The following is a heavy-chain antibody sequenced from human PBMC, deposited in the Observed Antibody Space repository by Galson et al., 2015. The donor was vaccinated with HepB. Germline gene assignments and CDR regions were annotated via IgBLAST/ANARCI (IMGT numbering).Heavy chain of an antibody. V-gene: IGHV3-21*01. J-gene: IGHJ4*02. CDR3: ARVNLREDRFDFDY. Sequence: SLRLSCAASGFTFRSYSMNWLRQAPGKGLEWVSSITSSSSYIYYADSVKSRFTISRDNAKNSLYLRMNSLRAEDTAVYYCARVNLREDRFDFDYWGQGTLVTVSS. D-gene: IGHD1-14*01. CDR1: GFTFRSYS. CDR2: ITSSSSYI.